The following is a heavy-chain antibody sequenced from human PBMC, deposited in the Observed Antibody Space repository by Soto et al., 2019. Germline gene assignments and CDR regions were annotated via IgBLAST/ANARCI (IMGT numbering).Heavy chain of an antibody. D-gene: IGHD2-2*02. CDR1: GFTFSSYG. Sequence: EVQLVESGGGLVPPGGSLRLSCAASGFTFSSYGMNWVRQAPGKGLEWVPYISSSSSTIYYADSVKGRFTISRDNAKNSLYLQVNSLRDEDTAVYYCARDSLLHPTGDYWGQGTLVAVSS. V-gene: IGHV3-48*02. CDR3: ARDSLLHPTGDY. J-gene: IGHJ4*02. CDR2: ISSSSSTI.